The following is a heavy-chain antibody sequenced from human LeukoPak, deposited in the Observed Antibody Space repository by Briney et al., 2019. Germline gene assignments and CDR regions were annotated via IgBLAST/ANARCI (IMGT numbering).Heavy chain of an antibody. CDR3: AKRPKRDFWSGYFFDC. D-gene: IGHD3-3*01. CDR2: ISGSGGST. CDR1: GFTFSSYA. J-gene: IGHJ4*02. V-gene: IGHV3-23*01. Sequence: GGSLRLSCAASGFTFSSYAMSWVRQAPGKGLEWVSAISGSGGSTYYADSVKGRFTISRDNSKNTLYLQMNSLRAEDTAVYYCAKRPKRDFWSGYFFDCWGQRTLVTVSS.